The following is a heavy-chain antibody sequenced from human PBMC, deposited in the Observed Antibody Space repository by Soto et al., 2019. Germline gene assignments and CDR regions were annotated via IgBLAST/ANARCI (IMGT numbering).Heavy chain of an antibody. D-gene: IGHD6-19*01. CDR3: ARLGLAGPDISWFDP. J-gene: IGHJ5*02. CDR1: GYSFTSLC. CDR2: IYPGDSDT. Sequence: PGQSLKISCKGSGYSFTSLCIGRVRQMPGKGLEWMGIIYPGDSDTRYSPSFQGQVTISADKSISTAYLQWSSLKASDTAMYYCARLGLAGPDISWFDPWGQGTLVTVSS. V-gene: IGHV5-51*01.